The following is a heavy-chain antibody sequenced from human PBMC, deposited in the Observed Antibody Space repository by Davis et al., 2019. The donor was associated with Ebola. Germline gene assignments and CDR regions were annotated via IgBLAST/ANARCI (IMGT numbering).Heavy chain of an antibody. V-gene: IGHV1-69*10. CDR1: GGTFSSYA. J-gene: IGHJ4*02. Sequence: SVKVSCKASGGTFSSYAINWVRQAPGQGLQWMGGIIPILGVVNSAQNFQGRVTITADISTSTAYMEVSSLRSEDTAIYYCTRGKWYYGSGNYYAREEPPDHWGQGTLVTVAS. CDR2: IIPILGVV. CDR3: TRGKWYYGSGNYYAREEPPDH. D-gene: IGHD3-10*01.